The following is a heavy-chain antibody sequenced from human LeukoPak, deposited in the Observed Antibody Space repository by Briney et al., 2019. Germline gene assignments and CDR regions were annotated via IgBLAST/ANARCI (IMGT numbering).Heavy chain of an antibody. V-gene: IGHV4-61*02. CDR3: AREFGADYGDYFDY. J-gene: IGHJ4*02. Sequence: SETLSLTCTVSGGSISSGSYYWSWIRQPAGKGLEWIGRIYTNGRTNYNPSLKSRVTISVDTSKNQFSLKLSSVTAADTAVYYCAREFGADYGDYFDYWGQGTLVTVSS. CDR1: GGSISSGSYY. CDR2: IYTNGRT. D-gene: IGHD4-17*01.